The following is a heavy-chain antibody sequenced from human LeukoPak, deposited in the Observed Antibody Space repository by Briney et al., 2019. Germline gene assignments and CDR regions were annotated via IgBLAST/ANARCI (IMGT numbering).Heavy chain of an antibody. D-gene: IGHD6-13*01. CDR1: GNSISSHH. J-gene: IGHJ3*02. V-gene: IGHV4-59*11. Sequence: SETLSLTCSVSGNSISSHHWSWIRQPPGKGLEWIGHIYDSGSPNYNPSLKSRVTISVDTSKNQFSLKVNSVTAADTAVYYCARQGSSWYWDAFDIWGQETMVTVSS. CDR3: ARQGSSWYWDAFDI. CDR2: IYDSGSP.